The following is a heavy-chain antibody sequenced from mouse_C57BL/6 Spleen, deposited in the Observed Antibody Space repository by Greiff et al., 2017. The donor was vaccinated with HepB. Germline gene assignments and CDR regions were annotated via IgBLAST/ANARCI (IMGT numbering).Heavy chain of an antibody. V-gene: IGHV1-82*01. J-gene: IGHJ4*01. CDR3: ARRALYDYYAMDY. CDR2: IYPGDGDT. D-gene: IGHD1-1*01. Sequence: QVQLKESGPELVKPGASVKISCKASGYAFSSSWMNWVKQRPGKGLEWIGRIYPGDGDTNYNGKFKGKATLTADKSSSTAYMQLSSLTSEDSAVYFCARRALYDYYAMDYWGQGTSVTVSS. CDR1: GYAFSSSW.